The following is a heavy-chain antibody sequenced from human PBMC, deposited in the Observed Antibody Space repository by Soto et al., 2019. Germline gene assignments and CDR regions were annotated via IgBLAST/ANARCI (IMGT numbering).Heavy chain of an antibody. V-gene: IGHV3-48*02. CDR1: GFTFSSYT. J-gene: IGHJ3*02. Sequence: GGSLRLSCAASGFTFSSYTMNWVRQAPGKGLEWVSYISSSSSTIYYADSVKGRFTISRDNAKNSLYLQMNSLRDEDTAVYYCAINYDILTRGAFDIWGQGTMVTVSS. CDR2: ISSSSSTI. CDR3: AINYDILTRGAFDI. D-gene: IGHD3-9*01.